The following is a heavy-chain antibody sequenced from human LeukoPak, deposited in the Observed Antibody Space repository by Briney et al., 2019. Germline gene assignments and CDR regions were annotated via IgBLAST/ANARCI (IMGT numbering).Heavy chain of an antibody. D-gene: IGHD6-19*01. CDR1: GASISRPYW. J-gene: IGHJ4*02. CDR2: ISHSGTT. V-gene: IGHV4-4*02. Sequence: SETLSLTCGVSGASISRPYWWSWVRQPPGKGLEWIAEISHSGTTHYNPSLKSRVIISVDKYKNQVFLKLNSVTAADTAMYYCARDGGSDQYYFDNWGQGTLVTVSS. CDR3: ARDGGSDQYYFDN.